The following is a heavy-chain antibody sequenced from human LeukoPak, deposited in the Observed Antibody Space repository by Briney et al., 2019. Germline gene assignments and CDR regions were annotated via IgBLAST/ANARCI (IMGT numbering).Heavy chain of an antibody. CDR2: INHSGST. CDR3: ARDRMVRGVISNAFDI. J-gene: IGHJ3*02. V-gene: IGHV4-34*01. Sequence: SETLSLTCAVYGGSFSGYYWSWIRQPPGKGLEWIGEINHSGSTNYNPSLKSRVTISVDTSKNQFSLKLSSVTAADTAVYYCARDRMVRGVISNAFDIWGQGTMVTVSS. CDR1: GGSFSGYY. D-gene: IGHD3-10*01.